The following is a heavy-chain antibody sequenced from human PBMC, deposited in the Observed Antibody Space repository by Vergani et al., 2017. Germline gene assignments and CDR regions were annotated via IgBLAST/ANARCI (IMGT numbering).Heavy chain of an antibody. Sequence: EVQVVESGGGLVQPGGSLRLSCAASGFIFSDHYMDWVRQAPGKGLEWVGRIRNKANDYTTQYAASVKGRFTISRDNAKNSLYLQMNSLRAEDTALYYCAKDVDIVATTYFDYWGQGTLVTVSS. CDR2: IRNKANDYTT. D-gene: IGHD5-12*01. CDR1: GFIFSDHY. V-gene: IGHV3-72*01. CDR3: AKDVDIVATTYFDY. J-gene: IGHJ4*02.